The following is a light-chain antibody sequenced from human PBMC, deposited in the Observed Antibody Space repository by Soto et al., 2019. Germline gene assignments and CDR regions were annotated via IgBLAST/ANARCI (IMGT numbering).Light chain of an antibody. CDR2: AAS. Sequence: DIPMTQSPSSLSASVGDRVTITCRASQSISSNLNWYQQISGKAPKLLIYAASNLQSGAPSRFSGSGSGTDFTLTISSLQPEDSATYYCQQSNITPWTFGQGTKVQIK. J-gene: IGKJ1*01. V-gene: IGKV1-39*01. CDR3: QQSNITPWT. CDR1: QSISSN.